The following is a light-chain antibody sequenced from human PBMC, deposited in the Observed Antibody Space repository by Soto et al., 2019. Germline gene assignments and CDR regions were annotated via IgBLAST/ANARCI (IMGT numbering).Light chain of an antibody. CDR1: SSNIGSNY. V-gene: IGLV1-47*01. CDR2: RNN. CDR3: AAWDDSLSGSWV. Sequence: QSVLTQPPSASGTPGQRVTISCSGSSSNIGSNYVYWYQQLPGTAPKLLIYRNNQRPSGVPGRFSGSKSGTSASLAISGLRSEDDAYYYCAAWDDSLSGSWVFGGGTKLTVL. J-gene: IGLJ3*02.